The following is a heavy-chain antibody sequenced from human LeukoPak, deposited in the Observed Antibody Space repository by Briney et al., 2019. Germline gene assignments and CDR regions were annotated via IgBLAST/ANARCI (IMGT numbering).Heavy chain of an antibody. CDR3: ARGGYSSGWYAPRGPYYFDH. D-gene: IGHD6-19*01. V-gene: IGHV4-34*01. CDR1: GGSFSGYY. CDR2: INHSGST. Sequence: SETLSLTYAVYGGSFSGYYWSWIRQPPGKGLEWIGEINHSGSTNYNPSLKSRVAASVDTSKNQFSLKLSSVTAADTAVYYCARGGYSSGWYAPRGPYYFDHWGQGTLVTVSS. J-gene: IGHJ4*02.